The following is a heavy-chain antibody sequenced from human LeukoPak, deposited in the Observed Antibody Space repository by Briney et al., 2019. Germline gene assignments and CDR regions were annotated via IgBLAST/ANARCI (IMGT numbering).Heavy chain of an antibody. J-gene: IGHJ3*02. D-gene: IGHD2-21*01. Sequence: GESLKISCKGSGYSFTSYWIGWVRQMPGKGLEWMGIIYPGDSDTRYSPSFQGQVTISADKSISTAYLQWNSLKASDTAMYYCARPPRPGIDQKDAFDIWGQGTMVTVSS. CDR3: ARPPRPGIDQKDAFDI. V-gene: IGHV5-51*01. CDR2: IYPGDSDT. CDR1: GYSFTSYW.